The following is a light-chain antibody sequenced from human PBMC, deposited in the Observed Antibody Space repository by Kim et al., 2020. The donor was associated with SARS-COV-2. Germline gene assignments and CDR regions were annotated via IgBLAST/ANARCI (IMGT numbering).Light chain of an antibody. CDR2: SAF. J-gene: IGKJ1*01. V-gene: IGKV1-6*01. Sequence: ASVGDRVTITCRASQDIRSDLGWYQQKPGKAPKLLIYSAFRLQGGVPSRFSGSGSGTDFTLTISSLQPKDFATYYCLQDYFYPWTFGQGTKVDIK. CDR3: LQDYFYPWT. CDR1: QDIRSD.